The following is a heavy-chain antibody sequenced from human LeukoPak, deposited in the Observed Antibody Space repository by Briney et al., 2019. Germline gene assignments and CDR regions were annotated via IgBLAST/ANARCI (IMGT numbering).Heavy chain of an antibody. J-gene: IGHJ4*02. V-gene: IGHV3-30*18. CDR3: AKVLLRLGKLSPFDY. D-gene: IGHD3-16*02. CDR1: GFTFSSYG. Sequence: GGSLRLSCAASGFTFSSYGMHWVRQAPGKGLEWVAVISYDGSNKYYADSVKGRFTISRDNSKNTLYLQMNSLRAEDTAVYYCAKVLLRLGKLSPFDYWGQGTLVTVSS. CDR2: ISYDGSNK.